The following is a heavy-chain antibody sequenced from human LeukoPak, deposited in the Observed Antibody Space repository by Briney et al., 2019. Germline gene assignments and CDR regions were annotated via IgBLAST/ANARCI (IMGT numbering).Heavy chain of an antibody. D-gene: IGHD2-15*01. V-gene: IGHV1-69*06. CDR2: IIPIFGTG. Sequence: GASVKVSCKASGGTFSSYAISWVRQAPGQGLEWMGGIIPIFGTGNYAQNFQGRVTITADKSTSTAYMGLSSLRSEDTAVYYCARAGGYCSGGSCYSWFDPWGQGTLVTVSS. CDR3: ARAGGYCSGGSCYSWFDP. CDR1: GGTFSSYA. J-gene: IGHJ5*02.